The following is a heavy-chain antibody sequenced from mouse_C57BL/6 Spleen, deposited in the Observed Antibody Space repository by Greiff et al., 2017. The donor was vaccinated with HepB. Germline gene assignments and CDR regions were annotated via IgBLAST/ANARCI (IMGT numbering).Heavy chain of an antibody. V-gene: IGHV1-15*01. CDR3: TRKSSVYYGKEGAMDY. CDR2: IDPETGGT. D-gene: IGHD2-1*01. Sequence: QVQLKESGAELVRPGASVTLSCKASGYTFTDYEMHWVKQTPVHGLEWIGAIDPETGGTAYNQKFKGKAILTADKSSSTAYMELRSLTSEDSAVYYCTRKSSVYYGKEGAMDYWGQGTSVTVSS. J-gene: IGHJ4*01. CDR1: GYTFTDYE.